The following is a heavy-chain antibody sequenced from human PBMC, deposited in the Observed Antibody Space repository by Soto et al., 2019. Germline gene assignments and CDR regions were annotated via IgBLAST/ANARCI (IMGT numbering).Heavy chain of an antibody. Sequence: GGSLRLSCAASDFDFSSYGIHWVRQAPGKGLEWVAASSYDGRETFYADSAKGRFTVSKEMSRNTAFLQMNALRHEDTAVYFCARDSGWPILNFDNWGQGTPVTVSS. CDR2: SSYDGRET. V-gene: IGHV3-30*03. D-gene: IGHD3-10*01. CDR3: ARDSGWPILNFDN. CDR1: DFDFSSYG. J-gene: IGHJ4*02.